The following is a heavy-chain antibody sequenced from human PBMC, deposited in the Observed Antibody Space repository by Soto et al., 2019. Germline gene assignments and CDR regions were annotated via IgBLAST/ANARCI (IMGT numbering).Heavy chain of an antibody. Sequence: PSETLSLTCAVYGGFVSSGNYYRSWIRQPPGKGLEWIGEMSHSGGTHFNPSLKSRVTISVDTSKNQFSLKMSSVTAADTALYYCARVERGTATTVVDAFDIWGPGTMVTVSS. CDR2: MSHSGGT. V-gene: IGHV4-61*01. CDR1: GGFVSSGNYY. CDR3: ARVERGTATTVVDAFDI. D-gene: IGHD1-1*01. J-gene: IGHJ3*02.